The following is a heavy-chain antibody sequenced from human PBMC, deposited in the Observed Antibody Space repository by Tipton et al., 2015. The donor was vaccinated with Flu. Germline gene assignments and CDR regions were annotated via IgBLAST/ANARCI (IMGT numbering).Heavy chain of an antibody. J-gene: IGHJ3*02. D-gene: IGHD2/OR15-2a*01. CDR3: ARRHFSFDI. CDR1: GGSISSSNYY. V-gene: IGHV4-39*07. CDR2: MYSSGTT. Sequence: TLSLTCNVSGGSISSSNYYWGWIRQPPGKGLEWIGSMYSSGTTYYNPSLKSRVAISLDTSNNQFSLKLSFVTAAGTAVYYCARRHFSFDIWGQGTMVTVSS.